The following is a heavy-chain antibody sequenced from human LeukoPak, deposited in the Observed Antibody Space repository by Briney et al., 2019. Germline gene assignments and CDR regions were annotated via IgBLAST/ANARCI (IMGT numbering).Heavy chain of an antibody. J-gene: IGHJ4*02. Sequence: GGSLRLSCAASGFTFSSYAMSWVRQAPGKGLDWVSAISGSGGSTYYADSVKGRFTISRDNSKNTLYLQMNSLRAEDTAVYYCVKSGGYCSSTSCPPDFVDYWGQGTLVTVSS. CDR1: GFTFSSYA. V-gene: IGHV3-23*01. D-gene: IGHD2-2*01. CDR3: VKSGGYCSSTSCPPDFVDY. CDR2: ISGSGGST.